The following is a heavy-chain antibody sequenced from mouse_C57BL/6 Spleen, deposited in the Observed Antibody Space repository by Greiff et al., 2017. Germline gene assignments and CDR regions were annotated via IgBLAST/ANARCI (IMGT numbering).Heavy chain of an antibody. J-gene: IGHJ4*01. V-gene: IGHV5-17*01. CDR3: ARGYDYDGAMDY. D-gene: IGHD2-4*01. Sequence: DVMLVESGGGLVKPGGSLKLSCAASGFTFSDYGMHWVRQAPEKGLEWVAYISSGSSTIYYADTVKGRFTISRDNAKNTLFLQMTSLRSEDTAMYYCARGYDYDGAMDYWGQGTSVTVSS. CDR1: GFTFSDYG. CDR2: ISSGSSTI.